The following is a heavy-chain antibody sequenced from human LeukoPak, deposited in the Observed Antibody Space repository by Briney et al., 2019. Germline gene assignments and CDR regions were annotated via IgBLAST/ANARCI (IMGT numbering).Heavy chain of an antibody. J-gene: IGHJ5*02. CDR1: RFTFRSHW. D-gene: IGHD2-8*01. V-gene: IGHV3-7*01. CDR2: IKQDGSET. Sequence: GGSLRLSCAVSRFTFRSHWMSWVRQAPGKGLEWVDNIKQDGSETYYVESVKGRFTISRDNAKNLLFLQMDGLRAEDTAVYYCARDRALTRPNPQGSWGQGTLVTVSS. CDR3: ARDRALTRPNPQGS.